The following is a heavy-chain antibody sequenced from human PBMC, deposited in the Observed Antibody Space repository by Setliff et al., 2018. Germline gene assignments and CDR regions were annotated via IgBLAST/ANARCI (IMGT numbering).Heavy chain of an antibody. CDR2: IYHKGRT. V-gene: IGHV4-38-2*01. D-gene: IGHD3-3*01. CDR1: GASISSGHY. Sequence: SETLSLTCDVSGASISSGHYWGWIRQPPGKGLEWIATIYHKGRTYFNPSLQSRVTMSLDRSKNQFSLRLTSVTASDTAVYHCASPRRDDLDSPFDPFDIWGHGTRVTVSS. J-gene: IGHJ3*02. CDR3: ASPRRDDLDSPFDPFDI.